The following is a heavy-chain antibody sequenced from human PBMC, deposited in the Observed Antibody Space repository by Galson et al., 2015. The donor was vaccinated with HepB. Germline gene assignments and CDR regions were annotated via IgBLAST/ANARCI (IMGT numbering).Heavy chain of an antibody. CDR1: GFTFSSYA. CDR3: AKFYGGDLLWFGELWD. CDR2: ISGSGGST. Sequence: SLRLSCAASGFTFSSYAMSWVRQAPGKGLEWVSAISGSGGSTYYADSVKGRFTISRDNSKNTLYLQMNSLRAEDTAVYYCAKFYGGDLLWFGELWDWGQGTLVTVSS. D-gene: IGHD3-10*01. J-gene: IGHJ4*02. V-gene: IGHV3-23*01.